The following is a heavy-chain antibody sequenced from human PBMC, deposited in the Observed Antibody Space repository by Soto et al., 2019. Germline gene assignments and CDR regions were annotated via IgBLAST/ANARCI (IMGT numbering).Heavy chain of an antibody. D-gene: IGHD1-1*01. CDR1: GYIFTNYA. V-gene: IGHV1-3*01. CDR2: IDAANGKT. Sequence: QVQLVQSGAEMKKPGASVKFSCKTSGYIFTNYAIHWVRQAPGQSLEWLGWIDAANGKTEFSQRFQGRVTLTRDTSATTAYMELSGLTSEDTAVYYCARDRTVQLERRGAPDYWGQGTLVTVSS. J-gene: IGHJ4*02. CDR3: ARDRTVQLERRGAPDY.